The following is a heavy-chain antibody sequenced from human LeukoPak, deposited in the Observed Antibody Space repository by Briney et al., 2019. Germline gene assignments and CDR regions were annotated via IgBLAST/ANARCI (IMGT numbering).Heavy chain of an antibody. CDR3: VRDGVDSSSWSSYYYYGMDV. V-gene: IGHV4-4*07. J-gene: IGHJ6*04. CDR2: IYTSSST. Sequence: SETLSLTCTVSGFSISSYYMNWIRQPAGRGLEWIAPIYTSSSTNYNPSIKSRVTMSVDTSKKQFSLKLSSVTAADMAVYYCVRDGVDSSSWSSYYYYGMDVWGKGATVTVSS. CDR1: GFSISSYY. D-gene: IGHD6-13*01.